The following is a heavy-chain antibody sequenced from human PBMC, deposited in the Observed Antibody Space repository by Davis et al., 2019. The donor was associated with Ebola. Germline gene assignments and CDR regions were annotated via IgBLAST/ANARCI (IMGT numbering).Heavy chain of an antibody. CDR3: AAIVQGPRRVPLVY. CDR2: IKHSGST. CDR1: GGSFSGYY. V-gene: IGHV4-34*01. Sequence: GSLSLTCAVYGGSFSGYYWSWIRQPPGKGLEWIGEIKHSGSTNYNPSLKSRVPLSVETSKNQFSLKLSSMTAADTAVYYCAAIVQGPRRVPLVYWGQGTLVTVSS. J-gene: IGHJ4*02. D-gene: IGHD3-16*02.